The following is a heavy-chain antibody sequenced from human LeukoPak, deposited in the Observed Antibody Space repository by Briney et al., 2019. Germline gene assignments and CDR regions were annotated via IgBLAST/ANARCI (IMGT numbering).Heavy chain of an antibody. D-gene: IGHD1-1*01. J-gene: IGHJ3*02. V-gene: IGHV3-73*01. CDR2: IRSKANSYAT. CDR3: ARGFTHRYNWYTRNPDGFHI. CDR1: GFTFSGSA. Sequence: GGSLRLSCAASGFTFSGSAMHWVRQASGKGLEWVGRIRSKANSYATAYAASVKGRFTISRDDSKNTAYLQMNSLKTEDTAVYYCARGFTHRYNWYTRNPDGFHIWGQGTMVSVSS.